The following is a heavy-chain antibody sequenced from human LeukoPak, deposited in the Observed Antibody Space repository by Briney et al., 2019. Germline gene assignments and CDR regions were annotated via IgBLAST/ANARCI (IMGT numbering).Heavy chain of an antibody. CDR1: GFSFSIYG. CDR3: ARAGDGYNTHFDY. CDR2: IWYDGSNK. V-gene: IGHV3-33*01. D-gene: IGHD5-24*01. Sequence: PGGSLRLSCAASGFSFSIYGMHWVRQVPGTGLEWVAVIWYDGSNKYHADSVKGRFTISRDNSKDTLYLQMKSLRAEDTAVYYCARAGDGYNTHFDYWGQGTLVTVSS. J-gene: IGHJ4*02.